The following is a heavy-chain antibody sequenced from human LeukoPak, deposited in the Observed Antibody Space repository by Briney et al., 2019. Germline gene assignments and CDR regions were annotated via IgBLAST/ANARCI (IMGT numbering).Heavy chain of an antibody. Sequence: GGSLRLSCAASGFTFSSYAMHWVRQAPGKGLEWVAVISYDGSNKYYADSVKGRFTISRDNSKNTLYLQMNSLRAEDTAVYYCAKSGGVTTTLGYWGQGTLVTVSS. CDR3: AKSGGVTTTLGY. J-gene: IGHJ4*02. V-gene: IGHV3-30*17. CDR2: ISYDGSNK. D-gene: IGHD4-17*01. CDR1: GFTFSSYA.